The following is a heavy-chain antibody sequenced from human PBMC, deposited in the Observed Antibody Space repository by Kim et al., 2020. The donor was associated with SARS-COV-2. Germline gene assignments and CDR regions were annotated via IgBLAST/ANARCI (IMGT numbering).Heavy chain of an antibody. J-gene: IGHJ4*02. CDR3: AKDLSIQLWSRLFDY. CDR1: GFTFSSYA. Sequence: GGSLRLSCAASGFTFSSYAMSWVRQAPGKGLEWVSAISGSGGSTYYADSVKGRFTISRDNSKNTLYLQMNSLRAEDTAVYYCAKDLSIQLWSRLFDYWGQGTLVTVSS. CDR2: ISGSGGST. V-gene: IGHV3-23*01. D-gene: IGHD5-18*01.